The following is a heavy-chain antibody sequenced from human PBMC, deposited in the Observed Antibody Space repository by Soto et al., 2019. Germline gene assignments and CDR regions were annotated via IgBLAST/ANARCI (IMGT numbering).Heavy chain of an antibody. CDR1: GASISSNNW. J-gene: IGHJ4*02. CDR3: AKDGSGHPYYSDN. D-gene: IGHD2-15*01. V-gene: IGHV4-4*02. Sequence: QVQLQESGPGLVKPSGTLSLTCVVSGASISSNNWWSWVRQPPAKGLEWIGEIYHSGTTSYNQSLKSRVTMSVDKSKNQFSLEVTAVTAADTAVYFCAKDGSGHPYYSDNWGQGTLVTGSS. CDR2: IYHSGTT.